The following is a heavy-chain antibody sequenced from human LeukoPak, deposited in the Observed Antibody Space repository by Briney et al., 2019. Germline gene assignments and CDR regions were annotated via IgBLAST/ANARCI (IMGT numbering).Heavy chain of an antibody. Sequence: SETLSLTCTVSGGSITNYSWSWLRQPPGKGREWRGYIYYSGSTSYNPSLKSRVTISVDTSKNQFSLRVSSVTAADTAVYYCARRYCSGGSCYSALDIWGQGTMVTVSS. CDR2: IYYSGST. J-gene: IGHJ3*02. D-gene: IGHD2-15*01. CDR1: GGSITNYS. CDR3: ARRYCSGGSCYSALDI. V-gene: IGHV4-59*01.